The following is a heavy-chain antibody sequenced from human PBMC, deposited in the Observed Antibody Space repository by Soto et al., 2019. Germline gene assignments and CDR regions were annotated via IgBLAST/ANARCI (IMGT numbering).Heavy chain of an antibody. V-gene: IGHV4-30-4*01. CDR2: IYYSGNT. CDR1: GGSISSGGSY. Sequence: SETLSLTCTVSGGSISSGGSYWGWIRQPPGKGLEWIGYIYYSGNTYFNPSLKSRVTLSVDTSKNQFSLNLSSVTAADTAVYYCVRYCSTTKCPFDYWGQGTMVTVSS. CDR3: VRYCSTTKCPFDY. J-gene: IGHJ4*02. D-gene: IGHD2-2*01.